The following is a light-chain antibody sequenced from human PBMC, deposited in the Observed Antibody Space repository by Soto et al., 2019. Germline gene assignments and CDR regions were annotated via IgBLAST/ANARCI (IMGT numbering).Light chain of an antibody. CDR2: DAS. CDR3: QQYNSYPWT. V-gene: IGKV1-5*01. J-gene: IGKJ1*01. Sequence: DIQMTQSPSTLSASVGDRVTITCRASQSISSWLAWYQQKPGKAPKLLIYDASSLESGVPSRFSGSGSATEFTLTISILQPDDFATYYCQQYNSYPWTFGQGTKVDIK. CDR1: QSISSW.